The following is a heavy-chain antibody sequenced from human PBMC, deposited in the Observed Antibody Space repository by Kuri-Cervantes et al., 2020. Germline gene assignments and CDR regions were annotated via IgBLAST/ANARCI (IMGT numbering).Heavy chain of an antibody. CDR1: EFTFSSYK. V-gene: IGHV3-48*01. Sequence: GGSLRLSCAASEFTFSSYKMNWVRQAPGKGLEWVSYISPSSDIIYYADSVKGRFTISRDNARASLYLQMNSLRAEDTAVYYCARDRGFMFDYCAQGTLVTVSS. D-gene: IGHD3-16*01. J-gene: IGHJ4*02. CDR2: ISPSSDII. CDR3: ARDRGFMFDY.